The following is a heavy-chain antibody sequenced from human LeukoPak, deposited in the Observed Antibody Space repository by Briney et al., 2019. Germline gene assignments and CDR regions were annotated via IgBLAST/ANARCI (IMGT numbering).Heavy chain of an antibody. CDR1: GGSFSGYY. CDR2: INHSGST. D-gene: IGHD6-13*01. CDR3: ARVAGSSWAYYYYYYMDV. Sequence: PSETLSLTCAVYGGSFSGYYWSWIRQPPGKGLEWIGEINHSGSTNYNPSLKSRVTISVDTSKNQFSLKLSSVTAADTAVYYCARVAGSSWAYYYYYYMDVWGKGTTVTISS. V-gene: IGHV4-34*01. J-gene: IGHJ6*03.